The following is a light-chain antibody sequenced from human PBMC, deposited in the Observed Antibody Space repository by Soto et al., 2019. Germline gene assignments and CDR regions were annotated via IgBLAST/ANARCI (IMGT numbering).Light chain of an antibody. Sequence: EIVLTQSPGTLSLSPGERATLSCRASHSVSSIFLAWYQQKPGQAPRLLIYGASRGATGIPDRFTGSGSGTDFTLTISRLEPEDFAVYYCQQYGRTPPYTFGQGTNVDIK. J-gene: IGKJ2*01. CDR3: QQYGRTPPYT. CDR1: HSVSSIF. V-gene: IGKV3-20*01. CDR2: GAS.